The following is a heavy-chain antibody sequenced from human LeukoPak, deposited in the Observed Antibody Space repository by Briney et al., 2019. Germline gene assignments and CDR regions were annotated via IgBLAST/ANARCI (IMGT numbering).Heavy chain of an antibody. V-gene: IGHV3-11*06. J-gene: IGHJ5*02. Sequence: KPGGSLRLSCAASGFTFSDYYMSWIRQAPGKGLEWVSSISSSSSYIYYADSVKGRFTISRDNAKNSLYLQMNSLRAEDTAVYYCARGVVPAALNWFDPWGQGTLVTVSS. CDR2: ISSSSSYI. CDR1: GFTFSDYY. CDR3: ARGVVPAALNWFDP. D-gene: IGHD2-2*01.